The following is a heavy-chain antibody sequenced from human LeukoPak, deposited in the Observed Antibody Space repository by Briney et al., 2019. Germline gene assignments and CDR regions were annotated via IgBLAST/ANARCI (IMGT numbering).Heavy chain of an antibody. J-gene: IGHJ4*02. CDR1: GFTFSSYA. CDR3: ARGDYYDSSGYLPFDY. Sequence: GGSLRLSCAASGFTFSSYAMRWVRQAPGKGLEWVAVISYDGSNKYYADSVKGRFTISRDNSKNTLYLQMNSLRAEDTAVYYCARGDYYDSSGYLPFDYWGQGTLVTVSS. D-gene: IGHD3-22*01. CDR2: ISYDGSNK. V-gene: IGHV3-30-3*01.